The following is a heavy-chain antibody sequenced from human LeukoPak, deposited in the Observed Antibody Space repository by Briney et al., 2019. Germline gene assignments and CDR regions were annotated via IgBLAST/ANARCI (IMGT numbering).Heavy chain of an antibody. CDR1: GYTFTSYY. V-gene: IGHV1-46*01. Sequence: ASVKVSCKASGYTFTSYYMHWVRQAPGQGLEWMGIINPSGGSTSYAQKFQGRVTMTRDTSTSTVYMELSSLRSEDTAVYYCAKVGLNQRITMVRGVIIVPYYFDYWGQGTLVTVSS. CDR3: AKVGLNQRITMVRGVIIVPYYFDY. D-gene: IGHD3-10*01. CDR2: INPSGGST. J-gene: IGHJ4*02.